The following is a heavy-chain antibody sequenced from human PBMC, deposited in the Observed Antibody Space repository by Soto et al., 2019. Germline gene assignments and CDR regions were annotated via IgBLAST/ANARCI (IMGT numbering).Heavy chain of an antibody. CDR2: ITSSGSTV. D-gene: IGHD2-21*01. V-gene: IGHV3-48*03. CDR1: GFTFSSFE. Sequence: LRLSCAASGFTFSSFEMNWVCQAPGKGLEWVSYITSSGSTVYYADSVKGRFTISRDNAKNSLFLQMNSLRAEDTAVYFCARGNSPVNVYWGQGALVTVSS. J-gene: IGHJ4*02. CDR3: ARGNSPVNVY.